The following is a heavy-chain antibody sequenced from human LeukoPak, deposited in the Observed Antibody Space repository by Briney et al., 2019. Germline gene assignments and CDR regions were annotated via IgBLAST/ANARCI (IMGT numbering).Heavy chain of an antibody. V-gene: IGHV4-4*02. CDR3: ARERGNTAADGPWFDP. D-gene: IGHD6-13*01. CDR1: GGSISSGNW. Sequence: SETLSLTCAVSGGSISSGNWWSWVRQPPGKGLEWIGEIYHSGSTNYNPSLKSRVTISVDKSKNQFSLKLSSVTAADTAVYYCARERGNTAADGPWFDPWGQGTLVTVSS. CDR2: IYHSGST. J-gene: IGHJ5*02.